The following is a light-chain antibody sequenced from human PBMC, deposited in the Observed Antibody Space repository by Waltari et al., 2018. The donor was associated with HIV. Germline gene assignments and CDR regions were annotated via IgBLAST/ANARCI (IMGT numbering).Light chain of an antibody. CDR1: TRDVGYYNY. V-gene: IGLV2-14*03. J-gene: IGLJ3*02. CDR3: TSYTSRDTWV. Sequence: QSALTQPASVSGSPGQSITLPCTGTTRDVGYYNYVSWFQQPPDKAPTLILFDVNKRPSGVSNRFSGSKSGKTASLTISGLQPEDEADYFCTSYTSRDTWVFGGGTKVTVL. CDR2: DVN.